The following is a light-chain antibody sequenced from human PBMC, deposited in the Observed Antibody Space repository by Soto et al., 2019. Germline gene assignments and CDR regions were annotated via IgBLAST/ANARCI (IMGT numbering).Light chain of an antibody. V-gene: IGKV1-5*03. CDR3: QHYNSYSEA. J-gene: IGKJ1*01. CDR2: KAS. Sequence: DVQMSQSASTLSGSVGYRFTITCRASQTISSWLAWYQQKPGKAPKLLIYKASTLKSGVPSRFSGSGSGTEFTLTISSLQPDDFATYYCQHYNSYSEAFGQGTKVDIK. CDR1: QTISSW.